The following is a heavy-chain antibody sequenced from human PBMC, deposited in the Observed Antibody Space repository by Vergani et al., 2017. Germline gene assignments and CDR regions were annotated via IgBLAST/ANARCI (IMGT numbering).Heavy chain of an antibody. CDR3: GRVADFYGLGSRLLDL. Sequence: QVRLQESGPGLVKPSETLSLTCSVSGGSMSGYYWSWIRQPTGKELEWIGYMYHSGSTNYNPSLETRVTISGDTSKNQFSLKLNSVTAADTAVYYCGRVADFYGLGSRLLDLWGQGSLVTVSS. J-gene: IGHJ5*02. V-gene: IGHV4-59*01. CDR1: GGSMSGYY. CDR2: MYHSGST. D-gene: IGHD3-10*01.